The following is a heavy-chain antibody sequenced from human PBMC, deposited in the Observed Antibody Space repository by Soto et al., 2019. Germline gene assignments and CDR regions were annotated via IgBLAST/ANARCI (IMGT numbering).Heavy chain of an antibody. CDR2: INPSGGST. CDR1: GYTFTSYY. CDR3: ARLGYSSGLFDY. D-gene: IGHD6-19*01. J-gene: IGHJ4*02. Sequence: GASVKFYCKASGYTFTSYYMHWVRQAPGQGLEWMGIINPSGGSTSYAQKFQGRVTMTRDTSTSTVYMELSSLRSEDTAVYYCARLGYSSGLFDYWGQGTLVTVSS. V-gene: IGHV1-46*01.